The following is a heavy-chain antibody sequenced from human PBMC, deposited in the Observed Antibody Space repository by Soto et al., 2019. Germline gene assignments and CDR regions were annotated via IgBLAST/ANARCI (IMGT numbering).Heavy chain of an antibody. D-gene: IGHD2-2*01. Sequence: GESLTISCKGSGYSFTSYWISWVRQMPGKGLEWMGRIDPSDSYTNYSPSFQGHVTISADKSISTAYLQWSSLKASDTSMYYCAIPVVPAAMVYYYGMDVWGQGTTVTVSS. CDR3: AIPVVPAAMVYYYGMDV. CDR1: GYSFTSYW. J-gene: IGHJ6*02. CDR2: IDPSDSYT. V-gene: IGHV5-10-1*01.